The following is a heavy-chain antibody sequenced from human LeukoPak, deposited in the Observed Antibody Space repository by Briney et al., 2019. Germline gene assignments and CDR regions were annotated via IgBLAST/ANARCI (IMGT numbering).Heavy chain of an antibody. CDR3: AKNSDSGGYYPHYYYYYYMDV. V-gene: IGHV3-23*01. D-gene: IGHD3-22*01. Sequence: GGSLRLSCAASGFTFSSYAMSWVRQAPGKGLEWVSAISGSGGSTYYADSVKGRFTISRDNSKNTLYLQMNSPRAEDTAVYYCAKNSDSGGYYPHYYYYYYMDVWGKGTTVTVSS. CDR2: ISGSGGST. CDR1: GFTFSSYA. J-gene: IGHJ6*03.